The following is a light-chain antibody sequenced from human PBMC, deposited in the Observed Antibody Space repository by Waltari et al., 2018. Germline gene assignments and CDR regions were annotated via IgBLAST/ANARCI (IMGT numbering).Light chain of an antibody. Sequence: QSALTQPASVSGSPGQSITISCTGSNSDIGGSNFVSWYQQHPGKAPKLMIYDLNKRPSGVSNRFSASKSGKTASLTISGLQAEDEANYYCSSYTTSSTFVFGGGTKVTVL. J-gene: IGLJ2*01. CDR1: NSDIGGSNF. CDR2: DLN. CDR3: SSYTTSSTFV. V-gene: IGLV2-14*03.